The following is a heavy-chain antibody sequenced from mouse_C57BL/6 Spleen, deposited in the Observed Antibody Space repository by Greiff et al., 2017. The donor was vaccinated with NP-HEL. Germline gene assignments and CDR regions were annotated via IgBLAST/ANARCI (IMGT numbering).Heavy chain of an antibody. D-gene: IGHD1-1*01. CDR3: ARPNYYGSSYFDY. J-gene: IGHJ2*01. V-gene: IGHV1-64*01. Sequence: QVQLQQPGAELVKPGASVKLSCKASGYTFTSYWMHWVKQRPGQGLEWIGMIHPNSGSTNYNEKFKSQATLTVDKSSSTAYMQLSSLTSEDSAVYYCARPNYYGSSYFDYWGQGTTLTVSS. CDR1: GYTFTSYW. CDR2: IHPNSGST.